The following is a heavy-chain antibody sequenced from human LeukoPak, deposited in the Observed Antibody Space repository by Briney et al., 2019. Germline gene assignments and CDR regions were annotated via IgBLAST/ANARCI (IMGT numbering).Heavy chain of an antibody. CDR2: IYYSGST. CDR3: ARDRRGDYGDREGFDP. D-gene: IGHD4-17*01. J-gene: IGHJ5*02. V-gene: IGHV4-31*03. Sequence: SETLSLTCTVSGGSISSGGYYWSWIRQHPGKGLEWIGYIYYSGSTYYNPSLKSRVTISVDTSKNQFSLKLSSVTAADTAVYYCARDRRGDYGDREGFDPWGQGTLVTVSS. CDR1: GGSISSGGYY.